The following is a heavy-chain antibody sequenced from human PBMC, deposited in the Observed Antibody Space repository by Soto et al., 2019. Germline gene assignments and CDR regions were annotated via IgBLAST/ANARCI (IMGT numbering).Heavy chain of an antibody. CDR3: GHCSGGSCYSDYYYYGMDV. CDR1: GGTFSSYA. J-gene: IGHJ6*02. V-gene: IGHV1-69*13. Sequence: SVKVSCKASGGTFSSYAISWVRQAPGRGLEWMGGIIPIFGTANYAQKFQGRVTITADESTSTAYMELSSLRSEDTAVYYCGHCSGGSCYSDYYYYGMDVWGQGTTVTVSS. CDR2: IIPIFGTA. D-gene: IGHD2-15*01.